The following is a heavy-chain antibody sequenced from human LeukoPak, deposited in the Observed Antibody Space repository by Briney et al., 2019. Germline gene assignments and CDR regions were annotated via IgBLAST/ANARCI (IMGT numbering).Heavy chain of an antibody. Sequence: GGSLRLSCAASGFTFSSYAMHWVRQAPGKGLEWVAVISYDGSNKYYADSVKGRFTITRDNSKNTLYLQMNSLRAEDTAVYYCASKYYWGQGTLVTVSS. CDR2: ISYDGSNK. V-gene: IGHV3-30-3*01. CDR3: ASKYY. J-gene: IGHJ4*02. CDR1: GFTFSSYA.